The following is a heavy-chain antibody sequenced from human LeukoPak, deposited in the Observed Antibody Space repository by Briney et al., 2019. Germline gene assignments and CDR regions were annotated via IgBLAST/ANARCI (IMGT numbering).Heavy chain of an antibody. CDR1: ADTFTYYH. V-gene: IGHV1-46*01. CDR2: VYATGGTT. CDR3: ATEAPRSYYFDY. Sequence: ASVPVSFKASADTFTYYHIHWVRQAPGQGVAWMGAVYATGGTTINTQNFQGRVTITRDTSTGTVYMELSSLRFEDTDMYYCATEAPRSYYFDYWGQGILVTVSS. J-gene: IGHJ4*02.